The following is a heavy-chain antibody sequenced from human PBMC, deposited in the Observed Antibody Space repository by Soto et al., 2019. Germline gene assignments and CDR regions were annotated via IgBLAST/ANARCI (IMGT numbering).Heavy chain of an antibody. CDR1: GGSLNTYY. D-gene: IGHD2-21*01. J-gene: IGHJ4*02. CDR3: VRGDGDRYDGHGYLGRH. Sequence: SETLSLTCSVSGGSLNTYYWSWIRQPPGRGLEWIGYIYYTGTTTYNPSLKSRVAISRDNAKNSFYMEMNSARVEDTAVYYCVRGDGDRYDGHGYLGRHWGQGSLVTVSS. CDR2: IYYTGTT. V-gene: IGHV4-59*12.